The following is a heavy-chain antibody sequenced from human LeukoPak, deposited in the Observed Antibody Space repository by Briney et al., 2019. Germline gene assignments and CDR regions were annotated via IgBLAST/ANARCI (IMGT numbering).Heavy chain of an antibody. D-gene: IGHD4-23*01. V-gene: IGHV3-23*01. CDR1: GFTFSSYA. J-gene: IGHJ4*02. CDR2: ISGSGTAI. Sequence: PGGSLRLSCAASGFTFSSYAMSWVRQAPGKGLEWVSAISGSGTAIYYADSVKGRFTISGDNAQNSLYLQMDSLRAEDTAFYYCARYGRLGGNSFDYWGRGTLVTVSS. CDR3: ARYGRLGGNSFDY.